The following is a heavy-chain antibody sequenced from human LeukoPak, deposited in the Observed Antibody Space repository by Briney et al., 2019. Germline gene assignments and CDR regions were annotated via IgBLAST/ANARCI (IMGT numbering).Heavy chain of an antibody. Sequence: GRSLRLSCAASGFTFSTYGMHWVRQAPGKGLEWVAVIRSDGSNTYSADSVKGRFTISRDNSKNTLYLQMNSLRAEDTAVYYCAKVSRYCSSTSCSYGMDVWGQGTTVTVSS. V-gene: IGHV3-33*06. D-gene: IGHD2-2*01. J-gene: IGHJ6*02. CDR3: AKVSRYCSSTSCSYGMDV. CDR1: GFTFSTYG. CDR2: IRSDGSNT.